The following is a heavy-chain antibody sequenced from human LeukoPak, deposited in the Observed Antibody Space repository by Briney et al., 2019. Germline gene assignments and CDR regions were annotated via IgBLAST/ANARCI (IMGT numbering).Heavy chain of an antibody. CDR2: IYSSGST. CDR1: GGSISGNY. J-gene: IGHJ5*02. Sequence: SETLSLTCTVSGGSISGNYWTWIRQPAGKGLEWIGRIYSSGSTNYNPSLKSRVTMSADTSRNQFSLKLSSVTAADTAVYYCARDPILNWFDPWGQGTLVTVSS. V-gene: IGHV4-4*07. CDR3: ARDPILNWFDP.